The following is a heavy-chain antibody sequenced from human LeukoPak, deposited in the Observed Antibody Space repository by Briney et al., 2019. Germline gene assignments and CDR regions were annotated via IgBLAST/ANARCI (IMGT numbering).Heavy chain of an antibody. Sequence: GGSLRLSCAASGYTFTSYYTHWVRQAPGQGLEWMGIINPSGGSTSYAQKFQGRVTMTRDTSTSTVYMELSSLRSEDTAVYYCARDHGICSGGSCYSYAWGQGTLVTVSS. V-gene: IGHV1-46*01. CDR2: INPSGGST. J-gene: IGHJ5*02. CDR1: GYTFTSYY. CDR3: ARDHGICSGGSCYSYA. D-gene: IGHD2-15*01.